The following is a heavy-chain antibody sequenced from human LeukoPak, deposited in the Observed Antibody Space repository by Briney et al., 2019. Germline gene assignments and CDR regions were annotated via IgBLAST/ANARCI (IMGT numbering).Heavy chain of an antibody. CDR2: IYYSGST. J-gene: IGHJ5*02. Sequence: PSETLSLTCTASGGSISSSSYYRGWIRQPPGKGLEWIGSIYYSGSTYYNPSLKSRVTISVDTSKNQFSLKLSSVTAADTAVYYCARDAEPYSYGSNWFDPWGQGTLVTVSS. CDR1: GGSISSSSYY. V-gene: IGHV4-39*07. D-gene: IGHD5-18*01. CDR3: ARDAEPYSYGSNWFDP.